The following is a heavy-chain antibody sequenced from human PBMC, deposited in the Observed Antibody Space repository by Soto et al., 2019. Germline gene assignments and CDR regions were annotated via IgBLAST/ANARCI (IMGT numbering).Heavy chain of an antibody. CDR3: ARWDYGDYARFDY. V-gene: IGHV1-8*01. CDR1: GYTFTSHD. D-gene: IGHD4-17*01. CDR2: MNPNSGNT. J-gene: IGHJ4*02. Sequence: QVKLVQSGAEVKKSGASVKVSCKASGYTFTSHDINWVRQATGQGLEWMGWMNPNSGNTGYAQKFQGRVTMTRNTSISTAYMELSSLRSEDTAVYYCARWDYGDYARFDYWAREPWSPSPQ.